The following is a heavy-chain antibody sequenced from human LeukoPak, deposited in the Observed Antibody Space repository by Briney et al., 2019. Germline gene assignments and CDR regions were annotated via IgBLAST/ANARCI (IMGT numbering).Heavy chain of an antibody. CDR2: INWNGGST. V-gene: IGHV3-20*04. CDR3: AKDHLWEQPPLDAFDI. CDR1: GFTFDEYG. J-gene: IGHJ3*02. D-gene: IGHD1-26*01. Sequence: GGSLRLSCIASGFTFDEYGMSWVRQAPGKGLEWVSGINWNGGSTVYADSVKGRFTISRDNSKNTLYLQMNSLRAEDTAVYYCAKDHLWEQPPLDAFDIWGQGTMVTVSS.